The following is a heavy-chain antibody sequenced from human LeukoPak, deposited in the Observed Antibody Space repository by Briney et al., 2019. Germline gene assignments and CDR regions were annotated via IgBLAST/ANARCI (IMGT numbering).Heavy chain of an antibody. V-gene: IGHV4-59*01. D-gene: IGHD2-2*01. Sequence: NPSETLSLTCTVSGGSISSYYWSWIRQPPGKGLEWVGYIYYSGSTNYNPSLKSRVTISVDPSKNQFSLKLSSVTAADTAVYYCARVRVVPAAMPRSYYYYYYGMDVWGQGTTVSVSS. CDR2: IYYSGST. CDR3: ARVRVVPAAMPRSYYYYYYGMDV. J-gene: IGHJ6*02. CDR1: GGSISSYY.